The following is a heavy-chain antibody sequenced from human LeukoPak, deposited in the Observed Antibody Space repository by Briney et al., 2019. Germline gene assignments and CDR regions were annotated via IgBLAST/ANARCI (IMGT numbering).Heavy chain of an antibody. CDR1: AASISRYY. V-gene: IGHV4-59*01. CDR3: AGHRYSYDSSGYYYQP. J-gene: IGHJ5*02. D-gene: IGHD3-22*01. Sequence: SQTLSLTCTVSAASISRYYWSWIRHPPGKGLEWIVYIYYSGSTNYNPSRKSGVPISVEKPKTQCSLRPSSVTAADTAVYYCAGHRYSYDSSGYYYQPWGQGTLVTVSS. CDR2: IYYSGST.